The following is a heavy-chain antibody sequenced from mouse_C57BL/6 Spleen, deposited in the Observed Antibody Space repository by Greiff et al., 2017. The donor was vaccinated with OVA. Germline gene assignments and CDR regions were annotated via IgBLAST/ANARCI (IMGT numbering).Heavy chain of an antibody. V-gene: IGHV1-52*01. Sequence: QVQLQQPGAELVRPGSSVKLSCKASGYTFTSYWMHWVKQRPIQGLEWIGNIDPSDSETYYNQKFKDKATLTVDKSSSTAYMQLSSLTSEDSAVYYCARGNHYGSRGFAYWGQGTLVTVSA. CDR3: ARGNHYGSRGFAY. J-gene: IGHJ3*01. CDR2: IDPSDSET. CDR1: GYTFTSYW. D-gene: IGHD1-2*01.